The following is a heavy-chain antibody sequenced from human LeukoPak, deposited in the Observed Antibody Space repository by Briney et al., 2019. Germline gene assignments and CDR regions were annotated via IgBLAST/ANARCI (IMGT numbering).Heavy chain of an antibody. CDR2: ISSSGSTI. CDR1: GFTFSSYE. J-gene: IGHJ4*02. CDR3: ARDKAAARIPLYYFDY. Sequence: GGSLRLSCAASGFTFSSYEMNWVRQAPGKGLEWVSYISSSGSTIYYADSVKGRFTISRDNAKNSLYLQMNSLRAEDTAVYYCARDKAAARIPLYYFDYWGQGTLVTVSS. D-gene: IGHD6-13*01. V-gene: IGHV3-48*03.